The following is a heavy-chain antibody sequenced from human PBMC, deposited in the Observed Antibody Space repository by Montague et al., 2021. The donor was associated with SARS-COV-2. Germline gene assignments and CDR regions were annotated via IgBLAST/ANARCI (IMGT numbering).Heavy chain of an antibody. CDR3: ARRIDYYGIDV. D-gene: IGHD1-26*01. CDR2: IYTSGXT. CDR1: GGSISSGSHY. V-gene: IGHV4-61*02. Sequence: TLSLTCTVSGGSISSGSHYWSWIRQPAGKGLEWIGRIYTSGXTXYXXSLKSRVTISVDTSKNQFSLKLSSVTAADTAVYYCARRIDYYGIDVWGQGTTVTVSS. J-gene: IGHJ6*02.